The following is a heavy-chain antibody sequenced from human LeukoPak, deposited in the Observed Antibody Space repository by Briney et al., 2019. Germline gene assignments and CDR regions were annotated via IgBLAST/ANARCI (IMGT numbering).Heavy chain of an antibody. V-gene: IGHV3-23*01. CDR1: GFTFSSYA. CDR2: ISTSGTT. CDR3: AKCGGSCYSDVDY. J-gene: IGHJ4*02. D-gene: IGHD2-15*01. Sequence: PGGSLRLSCAASGFTFSSYAMTSVRQGPGKGLEWVSVISTSGTTFYADSVRGRFTISRDNSKNTLYLQMNTLSAEDAAVYYCAKCGGSCYSDVDYWGQGTLVTVSS.